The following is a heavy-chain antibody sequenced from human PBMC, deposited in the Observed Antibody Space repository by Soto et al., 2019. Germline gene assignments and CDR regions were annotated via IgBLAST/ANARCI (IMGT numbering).Heavy chain of an antibody. CDR1: GFTFSSYG. D-gene: IGHD3-3*01. CDR3: AKPRNVLRFWEWFDY. V-gene: IGHV3-30*18. Sequence: SGVSLRLSCAASGFTFSSYGMHWVRQAPGKGLEWVAVISYDGSNKYYADSVKGRFTISRDNSKNTLYLQMNSLRAEDTAVYYCAKPRNVLRFWEWFDYWGQGTLVTVSS. CDR2: ISYDGSNK. J-gene: IGHJ4*02.